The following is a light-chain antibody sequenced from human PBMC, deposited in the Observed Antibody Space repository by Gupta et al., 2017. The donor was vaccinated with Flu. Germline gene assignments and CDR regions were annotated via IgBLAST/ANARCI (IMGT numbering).Light chain of an antibody. CDR3: QQSQSTWLT. CDR2: VAS. Sequence: DIQVTQSPSPLPASVGDRVTITCRTSEIINTYLNWYQQKPGKAPKLLIYVASHLQSGVPSRFSGSGSGTDFTLTISNIQLEDFATYYCQQSQSTWLTFGGGTKVEI. V-gene: IGKV1-39*01. J-gene: IGKJ4*01. CDR1: EIINTY.